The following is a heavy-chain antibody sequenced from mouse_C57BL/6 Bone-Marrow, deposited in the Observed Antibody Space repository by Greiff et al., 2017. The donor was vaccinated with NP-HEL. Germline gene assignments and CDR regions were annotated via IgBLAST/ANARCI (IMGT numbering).Heavy chain of an antibody. J-gene: IGHJ1*03. Sequence: QVQLQQSGAELARPGASVKLSCKASGYTFTSYGISWVKQRTGQGLVWIGEIYPRSGNTYYNEKFKGKATLTADKSSSTAYMELRSLTSEDSAVYFCAKFITTVVGYFDVWGTGTTVTVSS. D-gene: IGHD1-1*01. CDR3: AKFITTVVGYFDV. V-gene: IGHV1-81*01. CDR2: IYPRSGNT. CDR1: GYTFTSYG.